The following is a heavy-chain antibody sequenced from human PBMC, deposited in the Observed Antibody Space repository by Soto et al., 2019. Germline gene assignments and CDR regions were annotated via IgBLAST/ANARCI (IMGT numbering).Heavy chain of an antibody. J-gene: IGHJ4*02. V-gene: IGHV3-48*02. CDR3: ARDRDYYDTSGYDY. CDR1: GFTFSSYS. D-gene: IGHD3-22*01. Sequence: HPSGSLRLSCAASGFTFSSYSMNWVRQATGKGLEWVSYISSSSSTIYYADSVKGRFTISRDNAKNSLYLQMNSLRDEDTAVYYCARDRDYYDTSGYDYWGQGPLVTVSS. CDR2: ISSSSSTI.